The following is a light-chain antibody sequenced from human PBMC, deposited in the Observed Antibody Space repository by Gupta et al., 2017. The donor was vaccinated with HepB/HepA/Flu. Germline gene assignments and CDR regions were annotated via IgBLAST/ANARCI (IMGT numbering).Light chain of an antibody. CDR2: TTN. CDR3: LVHFDGAWV. Sequence: QTVVTQEPSVTVSPGGTVTLTCASNTGAVTSTYYPSWFQKKPGQAPRPLIYTTNNKHAWTPARFSGSLLGDKAALTLSGALPEDEAEYYCLVHFDGAWVFGGGTKLTVL. J-gene: IGLJ2*01. V-gene: IGLV7-43*01. CDR1: TGAVTSTYY.